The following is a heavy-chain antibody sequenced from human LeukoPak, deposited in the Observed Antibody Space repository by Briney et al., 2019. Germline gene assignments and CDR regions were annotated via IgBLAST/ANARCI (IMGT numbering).Heavy chain of an antibody. V-gene: IGHV3-20*04. CDR2: IHWNDGST. CDR3: ARRYNWNYAIDY. Sequence: SGGSLRLSCAASGFTFDEYGMSWVRQAPGKGLEWVSGIHWNDGSTSYADSVKGRFTISRDNAKNSLFLQMNSLRAEDTALYYCARRYNWNYAIDYWGQGTLVTVSS. J-gene: IGHJ4*02. CDR1: GFTFDEYG. D-gene: IGHD1-7*01.